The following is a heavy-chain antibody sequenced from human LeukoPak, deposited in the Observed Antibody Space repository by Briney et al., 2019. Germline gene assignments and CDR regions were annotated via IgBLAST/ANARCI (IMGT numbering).Heavy chain of an antibody. CDR2: INPSGGST. V-gene: IGHV1-46*01. J-gene: IGHJ4*02. CDR3: ARDSTPTYYSGTYYFEY. Sequence: ASVKVSCKASGYTFASYYMHWVRQAPGQGLEWMGIINPSGGSTTYAQKFQGRVTMIRDTSTSTVYVELSSLRSEDTAVYYCARDSTPTYYSGTYYFEYWGQGTLVTVSS. D-gene: IGHD1-26*01. CDR1: GYTFASYY.